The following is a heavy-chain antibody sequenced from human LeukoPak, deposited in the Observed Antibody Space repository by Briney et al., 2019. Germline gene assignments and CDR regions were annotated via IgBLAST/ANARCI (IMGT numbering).Heavy chain of an antibody. Sequence: GGSLRLSCAASGFTVSSNYMSWVRQAPGKGLEWVSVIYSGGSTYYADSVKGRSTISRDNSKNTLYLQMNSLRAEDTAVYYCAKDRGRRLGYWYYYGMDVWGQGTTVTVSS. CDR2: IYSGGST. V-gene: IGHV3-66*02. J-gene: IGHJ6*02. D-gene: IGHD2-15*01. CDR1: GFTVSSNY. CDR3: AKDRGRRLGYWYYYGMDV.